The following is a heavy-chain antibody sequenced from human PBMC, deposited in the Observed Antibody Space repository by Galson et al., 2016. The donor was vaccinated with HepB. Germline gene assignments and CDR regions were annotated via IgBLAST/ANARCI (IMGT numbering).Heavy chain of an antibody. CDR3: ARHPRLYNSAWPRWFDP. V-gene: IGHV1-2*02. CDR1: GYTFSDYY. D-gene: IGHD6-19*01. J-gene: IGHJ5*02. Sequence: SCKASGYTFSDYYLHWVRQAPGQGLEWVGWINPKSGVTNYAQKFQGRVTMTRDTSISTAYMELSRLRSDDTAMYYCARHPRLYNSAWPRWFDPWGQGTLVTVSS. CDR2: INPKSGVT.